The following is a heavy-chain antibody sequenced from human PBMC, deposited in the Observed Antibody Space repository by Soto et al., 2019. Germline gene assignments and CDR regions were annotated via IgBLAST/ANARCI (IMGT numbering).Heavy chain of an antibody. D-gene: IGHD2-2*03. CDR3: ARLNGYCVSTGCHGYYGMDV. CDR2: IYYSGST. V-gene: IGHV4-59*08. J-gene: IGHJ6*02. Sequence: PSETLSLTCIFSGCSISSYDWNWIRQPPGKGLEWIGYIYYSGSTNYHPSLLSRVTISADTSMNEFSLRLSSVTAADTAVYYCARLNGYCVSTGCHGYYGMDVWGQGTTVTVSS. CDR1: GCSISSYD.